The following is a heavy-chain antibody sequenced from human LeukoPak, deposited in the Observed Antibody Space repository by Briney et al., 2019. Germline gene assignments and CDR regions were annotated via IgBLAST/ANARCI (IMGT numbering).Heavy chain of an antibody. J-gene: IGHJ4*02. CDR3: ARGPRAAADDY. V-gene: IGHV1-3*01. CDR1: GYTLINFA. Sequence: ASVKVSCKASGYTLINFAINWGRQAPGQRPEWMGWINAGNSNTKYSQKFQGRPTITRDTSASTAYMELSSLTSEDTAVYYCARGPRAAADDYWGQGTLVTVSS. CDR2: INAGNSNT. D-gene: IGHD6-13*01.